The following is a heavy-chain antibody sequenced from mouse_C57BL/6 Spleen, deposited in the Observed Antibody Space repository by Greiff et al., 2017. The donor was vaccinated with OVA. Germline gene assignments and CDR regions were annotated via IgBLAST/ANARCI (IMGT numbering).Heavy chain of an antibody. J-gene: IGHJ1*03. CDR1: GFTFSDYY. D-gene: IGHD1-1*01. CDR2: ISNGGGST. CDR3: ARLYGSSYWYFDV. Sequence: EVMLVESGGGLVQPGGSLKLSCAASGFTFSDYYMYWVRQTPEKRLEWVAYISNGGGSTYYPDTVKGRFTISRDNAKNTLYLQMSRLKSEDTAMYYCARLYGSSYWYFDVWGTGTTVTVSS. V-gene: IGHV5-12*01.